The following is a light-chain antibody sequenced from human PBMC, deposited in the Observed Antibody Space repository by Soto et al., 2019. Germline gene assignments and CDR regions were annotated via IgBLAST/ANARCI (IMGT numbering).Light chain of an antibody. J-gene: IGLJ2*01. V-gene: IGLV1-44*01. Sequence: QSVLTQPPSASGTPGQRVTISCSGSSSNIGSNTVHWYQHLPGTAPKLLMYSNNVRPSGVPDRFSGSKSGTSASLAISGLQSEDEADYYCAAWDDSLDGRVVFGGGTKLTVL. CDR1: SSNIGSNT. CDR3: AAWDDSLDGRVV. CDR2: SNN.